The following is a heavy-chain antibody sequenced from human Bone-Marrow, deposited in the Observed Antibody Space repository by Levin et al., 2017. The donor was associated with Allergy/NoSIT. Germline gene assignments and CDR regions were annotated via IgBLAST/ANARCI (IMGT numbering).Heavy chain of an antibody. CDR3: ARALGDYYFDY. J-gene: IGHJ4*02. D-gene: IGHD3-16*01. CDR1: GGTFSSYT. Sequence: KISCKASGGTFSSYTISWVRQAPGQGLEWMGRIIPILGIANYAQKFQGRVTITADKSTSTAYMELSSLRSEDTAVYYCARALGDYYFDYWGQGTLVTVSS. CDR2: IIPILGIA. V-gene: IGHV1-69*02.